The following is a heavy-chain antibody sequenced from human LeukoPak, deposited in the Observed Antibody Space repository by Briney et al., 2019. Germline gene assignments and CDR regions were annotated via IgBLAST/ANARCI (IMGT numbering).Heavy chain of an antibody. V-gene: IGHV3-21*01. CDR1: GFTFSSYS. CDR3: ARSAYCGGDCYSRGYYFDY. Sequence: VGSLRLSCAASGFTFSSYSMNWVRQAPGKELEWVSSISSSSSYIYYADSVKGRFTISRDNAKNSLYLQMNSLRAEDTAVYYCARSAYCGGDCYSRGYYFDYWGQGTLVTVS. D-gene: IGHD2-21*02. J-gene: IGHJ4*02. CDR2: ISSSSSYI.